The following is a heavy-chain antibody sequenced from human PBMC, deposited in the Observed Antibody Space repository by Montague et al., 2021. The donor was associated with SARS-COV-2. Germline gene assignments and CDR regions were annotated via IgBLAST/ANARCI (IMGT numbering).Heavy chain of an antibody. Sequence: SLRHSCAASGFTFSSYDMHWVRQATGKGLEWVSAIGTAGDTSYPGSVKGRFTISRENTKNSLYLQMNSLRAGDTAVYYCARAGGKGIFGVLPNYYMDVWGKGTTVTVSS. D-gene: IGHD3-3*01. CDR1: GFTFSSYD. V-gene: IGHV3-13*01. CDR2: IGTAGDT. J-gene: IGHJ6*03. CDR3: ARAGGKGIFGVLPNYYMDV.